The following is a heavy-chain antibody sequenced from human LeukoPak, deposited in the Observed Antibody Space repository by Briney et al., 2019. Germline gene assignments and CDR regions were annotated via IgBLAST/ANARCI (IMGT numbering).Heavy chain of an antibody. CDR1: GGPFSGDY. Sequence: SETLSLTCAVYGGPFSGDYWSWIRQPPGKGLEWIGEINHSGRTNCNPSLKSRVTISVDTSKNQFSLKLSSVTAADTAVYYRARGRLLWADGMDVWGQGTTVTVSS. J-gene: IGHJ6*02. CDR2: INHSGRT. D-gene: IGHD3-10*01. V-gene: IGHV4-34*01. CDR3: ARGRLLWADGMDV.